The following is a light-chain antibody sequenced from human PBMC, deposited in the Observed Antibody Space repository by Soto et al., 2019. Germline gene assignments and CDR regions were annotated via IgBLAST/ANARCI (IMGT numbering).Light chain of an antibody. CDR3: QQYNNWPPLT. CDR2: GAS. V-gene: IGKV3-15*01. Sequence: EIVMTQSPATLSVSPGERATISCRASQSVNSDLAWYQQKPGQAPRLLIFGASTRATGIPARFSGSGSGTGSTLTISSLQSEDFAVYYCQQYNNWPPLTFGRGTKADIK. J-gene: IGKJ4*01. CDR1: QSVNSD.